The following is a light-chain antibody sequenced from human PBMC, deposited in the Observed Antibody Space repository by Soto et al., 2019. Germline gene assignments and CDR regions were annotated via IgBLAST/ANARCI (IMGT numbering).Light chain of an antibody. V-gene: IGLV2-14*01. Sequence: QSVLTQPASVSGAPGQSITISCTGTNSDVNYVSWHQQHPGKAPKLIIYDVSTRPSGLSNRFSGSKSGNTASLTISGLQAEDEADYFCSSYASTSTLVVFGGGTQLTVL. CDR2: DVS. J-gene: IGLJ7*01. CDR3: SSYASTSTLVV. CDR1: NSDVNY.